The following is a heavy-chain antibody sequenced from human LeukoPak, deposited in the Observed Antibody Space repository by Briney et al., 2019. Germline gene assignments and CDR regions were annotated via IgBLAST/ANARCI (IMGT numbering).Heavy chain of an antibody. J-gene: IGHJ4*02. CDR2: IYSGGST. D-gene: IGHD6-13*01. CDR3: ARDQHSSSWYGY. V-gene: IGHV3-66*01. Sequence: GGSLRLSCAASGFTVSSNYMSWVRQAPGKGLEWVSVIYSGGSTYYADSVKGRFTISRDNSKNTLYLQMNSLRAEDTAVYYCARDQHSSSWYGYWGQGPLVTVSS. CDR1: GFTVSSNY.